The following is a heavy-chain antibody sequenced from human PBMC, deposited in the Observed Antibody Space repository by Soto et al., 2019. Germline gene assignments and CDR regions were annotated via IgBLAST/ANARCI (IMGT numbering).Heavy chain of an antibody. CDR2: IYRTGST. CDR1: GEKGSGEAWC. D-gene: IGHD3-16*01. J-gene: IGHJ4*02. CDR3: PGFRLRGPKSCRFDY. Sequence: TLALTCTVCGEKGSGEAWCWSLLSQPPWKGLEWIGNIYRTGSTYYSPSLKSRVDISLDRSTNQFSLRLSSVTAADTALYYSPGFRLRGPKSCRFDYWGQGTLVTVSS. V-gene: IGHV4-31*02.